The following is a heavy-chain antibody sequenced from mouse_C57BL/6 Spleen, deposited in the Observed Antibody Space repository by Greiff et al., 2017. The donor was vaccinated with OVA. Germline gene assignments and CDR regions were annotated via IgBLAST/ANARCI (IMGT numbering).Heavy chain of an antibody. D-gene: IGHD6-1*01. CDR3: ARATIAARAMDY. CDR2: IDPSGSAT. J-gene: IGHJ4*01. V-gene: IGHV1-52*01. CDR1: GYTFTSYG. Sequence: QVQLQQPGAELVRPGSSVKLSCKASGYTFTSYGMHWVQQRPIQGLEWIGNIDPSGSATYYNQKFKDKATLTVDKSSSTAYMQLSSLTSEDSAVYYGARATIAARAMDYWGQGTSVTVSS.